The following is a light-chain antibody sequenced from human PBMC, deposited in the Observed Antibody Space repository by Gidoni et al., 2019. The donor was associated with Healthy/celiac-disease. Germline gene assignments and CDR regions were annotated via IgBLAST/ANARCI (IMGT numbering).Light chain of an antibody. CDR3: QQRSNWPRA. CDR1: QSVSSY. Sequence: EIVLTQSPATLSLSPGERATLSCRASQSVSSYLAWYQQKPGQAPRLLIYDASKRATGLPARFSGSGSGTYFTLTISILHPEDFAVYYCQQRSNWPRAFXQXTKVEIK. V-gene: IGKV3-11*01. J-gene: IGKJ1*01. CDR2: DAS.